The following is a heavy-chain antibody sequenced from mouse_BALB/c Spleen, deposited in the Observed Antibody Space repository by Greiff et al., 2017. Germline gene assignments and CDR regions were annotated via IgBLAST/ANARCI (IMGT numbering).Heavy chain of an antibody. CDR1: GYTFTSYW. CDR2: IDPYDSET. D-gene: IGHD1-1*01. V-gene: IGHV1-74*01. Sequence: QVQLQQSGPELVKPGASVKMSCKASGYTFTSYWMNWVKQRPEQGLEWIGRIDPYDSETHYNQKFKDKAILTVDKSSSTAYMQLSSLTSEDSAVYYCARITTGVEAPGYWGQGTTLTVSS. CDR3: ARITTGVEAPGY. J-gene: IGHJ2*01.